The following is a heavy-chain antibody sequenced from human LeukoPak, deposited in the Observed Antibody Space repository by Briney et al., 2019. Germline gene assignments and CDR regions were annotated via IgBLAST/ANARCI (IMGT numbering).Heavy chain of an antibody. J-gene: IGHJ4*02. V-gene: IGHV1-2*02. CDR2: INPNSGGT. Sequence: LGASVKVSCNASGYTFTDYYMHWVRQAPGQGLEWMGWINPNSGGTNYAQKFQGRVTMTRDTSISTAYMELSRLRSDNTAVYYCARSSSSRLYYFDYWGQGTLVTVSS. D-gene: IGHD6-13*01. CDR3: ARSSSSRLYYFDY. CDR1: GYTFTDYY.